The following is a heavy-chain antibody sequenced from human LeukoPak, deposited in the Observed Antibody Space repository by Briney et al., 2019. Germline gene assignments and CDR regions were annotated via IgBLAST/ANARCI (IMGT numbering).Heavy chain of an antibody. D-gene: IGHD6-19*01. V-gene: IGHV3-15*01. CDR1: GFTFSNAW. J-gene: IGHJ4*02. CDR3: TTFVAATFDY. CDR2: IKSKTDGATT. Sequence: GGSLRLSCAASGFTFSNAWMSWVRQAPGKGLEWVGRIKSKTDGATTDYAAPVKGRFTISRDDSKNTLYLQMNSLKTEDTAVYYCTTFVAATFDYWGQGTLVTVSS.